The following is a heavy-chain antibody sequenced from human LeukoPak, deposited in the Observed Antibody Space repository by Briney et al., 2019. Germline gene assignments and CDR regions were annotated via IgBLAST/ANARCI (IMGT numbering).Heavy chain of an antibody. CDR2: VSYSGST. Sequence: KPSETLSLTCTVSGVSITNYYWSWIRQPPGKGLEWIGHVSYSGSTNYNPSLKSRITMSVDTSKNQFSLNLTSVTAADTAVYYCARAISMVRGLHHYSYYTDVWGEGTTVTVAS. J-gene: IGHJ6*03. D-gene: IGHD3-10*01. CDR1: GVSITNYY. CDR3: ARAISMVRGLHHYSYYTDV. V-gene: IGHV4-59*01.